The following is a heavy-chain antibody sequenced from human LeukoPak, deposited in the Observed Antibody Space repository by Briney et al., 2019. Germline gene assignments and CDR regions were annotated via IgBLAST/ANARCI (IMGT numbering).Heavy chain of an antibody. CDR3: AKFIYLAKLRCQDY. CDR2: ISGSGGSI. CDR1: GFIFSSYA. V-gene: IGHV3-23*01. D-gene: IGHD4-17*01. Sequence: GGSLRLSCATSGFIFSSYAMSWVRQAPGRGLEWVSSISGSGGSIYYADSVKGRFTISRDNSKNTLYLQMNSLRAEDTAVYYCAKFIYLAKLRCQDYWGQGTLVTVSS. J-gene: IGHJ4*02.